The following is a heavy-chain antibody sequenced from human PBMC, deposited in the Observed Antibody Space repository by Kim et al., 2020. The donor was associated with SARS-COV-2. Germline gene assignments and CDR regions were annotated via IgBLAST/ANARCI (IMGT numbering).Heavy chain of an antibody. CDR1: GGTFSSYA. Sequence: SVKVSCKASGGTFSSYAISLVRQAPGQGLEWMGGIIPIFGTANYAQKFQGRVTITADESTSTAYMELSSLRSEDTAVYYCARNIVVVVAATPPWFDPWGQGTLVTVSS. V-gene: IGHV1-69*13. CDR3: ARNIVVVVAATPPWFDP. CDR2: IIPIFGTA. J-gene: IGHJ5*02. D-gene: IGHD2-15*01.